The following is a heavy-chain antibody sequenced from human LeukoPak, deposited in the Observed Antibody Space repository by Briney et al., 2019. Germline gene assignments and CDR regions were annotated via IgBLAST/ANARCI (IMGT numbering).Heavy chain of an antibody. Sequence: GGSLRLSCAASGFTFSSYAMSWVRQAPGKGLEWVSAISGSGCSTYYADSVKGRFTISIDNYKKKLYLQMNSLRDEDTAVYYCAKTYYDILTGYGYYGMDVWGQGTTVTVSS. J-gene: IGHJ6*02. CDR1: GFTFSSYA. D-gene: IGHD3-9*01. CDR3: AKTYYDILTGYGYYGMDV. V-gene: IGHV3-23*01. CDR2: ISGSGCST.